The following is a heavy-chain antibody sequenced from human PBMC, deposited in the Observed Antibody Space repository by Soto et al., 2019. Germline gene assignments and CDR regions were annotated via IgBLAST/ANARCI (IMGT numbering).Heavy chain of an antibody. Sequence: SETLSRTCAVSVGSGTSNTWWTCVRQPPGQGLEWIGEIYRTGSTNYNPSLKSRVTISLDKSENQFSLKVTSLTAADTAVYYCASRDPGTSVDYWGQGTLVTVSS. V-gene: IGHV4-4*02. D-gene: IGHD1-7*01. CDR1: VGSGTSNTW. CDR2: IYRTGST. J-gene: IGHJ4*02. CDR3: ASRDPGTSVDY.